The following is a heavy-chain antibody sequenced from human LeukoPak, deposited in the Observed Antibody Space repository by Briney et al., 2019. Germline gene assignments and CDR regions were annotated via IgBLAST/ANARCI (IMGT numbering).Heavy chain of an antibody. CDR3: ARTYSGSYYVWNWFDP. D-gene: IGHD1-26*01. Sequence: SETLSLTCTVSGGSISSSSYYWGCIRQPPGKGLEWIGSIYYSGSTYYNPSLKSRVTMSVDTSKHQFSLKLSSVTAADTAVYYCARTYSGSYYVWNWFDPWGQGTLVTVSS. V-gene: IGHV4-39*07. CDR2: IYYSGST. CDR1: GGSISSSSYY. J-gene: IGHJ5*02.